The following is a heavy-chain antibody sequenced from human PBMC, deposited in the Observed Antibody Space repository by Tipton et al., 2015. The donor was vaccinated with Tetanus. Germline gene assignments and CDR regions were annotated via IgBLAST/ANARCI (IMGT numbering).Heavy chain of an antibody. CDR2: IKQDGSDK. CDR3: ARDASRYTYGSNYFDY. D-gene: IGHD5-18*01. CDR1: GFTFSNYW. V-gene: IGHV3-7*01. Sequence: SLRLSCAASGFTFSNYWMSWVRQAPGRGLEWVASIKQDGSDKNYVDSVKGRFTISRDNAKNYLYLQMSSPRAEDTAVYYCARDASRYTYGSNYFDYWGQGTLVTVSS. J-gene: IGHJ4*02.